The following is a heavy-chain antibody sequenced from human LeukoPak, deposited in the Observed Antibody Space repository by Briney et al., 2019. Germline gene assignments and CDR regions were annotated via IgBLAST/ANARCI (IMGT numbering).Heavy chain of an antibody. CDR1: GGSLSSSSYY. CDR3: ARLGVGAFDM. CDR2: MYYSGST. D-gene: IGHD2-15*01. Sequence: SDTLSLTYTVSGGSLSSSSYYWGWMRQPPGKGVEWIGSMYYSGSTYYNPSLKSRVTISVDTSKNQFSFQLRSVTASGQAGDYCARLGVGAFDMWGEGTMVTVSS. V-gene: IGHV4-39*01. J-gene: IGHJ3*02.